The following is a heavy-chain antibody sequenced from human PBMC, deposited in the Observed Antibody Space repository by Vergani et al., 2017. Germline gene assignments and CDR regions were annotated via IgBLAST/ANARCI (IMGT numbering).Heavy chain of an antibody. D-gene: IGHD2-2*01. J-gene: IGHJ6*03. V-gene: IGHV1-69*01. CDR3: AGRIVVPAANYYYYYYMDV. CDR2: IIPIFGTA. CDR1: GGTFSSYA. Sequence: QVQLVQSGAEVKKPGSSVKVSCKASGGTFSSYAISWVRQAPGQGLEWVGGIIPIFGTANYAQKFQGRVTITADESTSTAYMELSSLGSEDTAVYYCAGRIVVPAANYYYYYYMDVWGKGTTVTVSS.